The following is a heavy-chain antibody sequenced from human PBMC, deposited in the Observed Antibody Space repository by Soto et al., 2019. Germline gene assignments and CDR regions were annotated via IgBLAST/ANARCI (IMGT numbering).Heavy chain of an antibody. Sequence: PGGSLRLSCAASGFTYSGSAMHWVRQASGKGLEWVGRIRSKANTFATAYAASVKGRFTISRDDSKNTTYLQMNSLNTEDTAVYYCTRSRYQLTTHAFDIWGQGTMVTVSS. V-gene: IGHV3-73*01. D-gene: IGHD2-2*01. CDR2: IRSKANTFAT. CDR3: TRSRYQLTTHAFDI. J-gene: IGHJ3*02. CDR1: GFTYSGSA.